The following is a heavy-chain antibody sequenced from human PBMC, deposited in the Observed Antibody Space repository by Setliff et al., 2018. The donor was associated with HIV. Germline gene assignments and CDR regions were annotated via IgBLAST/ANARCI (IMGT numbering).Heavy chain of an antibody. J-gene: IGHJ4*02. CDR1: GGSISGHY. CDR2: MYSSGIS. Sequence: PSETLSLTCHVSGGSISGHYWSWIRQSPEKGLEWLGYMYSSGISNYSPSLKSRLSISVDTSKNQFSLKLTSMTAADTAIYYCAKNLWPHCSGGSCSLFLAIYYFDYWGQGALVTVSS. D-gene: IGHD2-15*01. CDR3: AKNLWPHCSGGSCSLFLAIYYFDY. V-gene: IGHV4-59*11.